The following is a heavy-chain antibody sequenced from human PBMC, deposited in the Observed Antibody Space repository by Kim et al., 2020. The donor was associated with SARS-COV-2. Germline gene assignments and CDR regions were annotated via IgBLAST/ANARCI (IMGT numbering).Heavy chain of an antibody. D-gene: IGHD3-3*01. CDR3: AKDRDPPSLDFWSGATEYYYGMDV. CDR2: ISGNSGSI. J-gene: IGHJ6*01. V-gene: IGHV3-9*01. CDR1: GFTFDDYA. Sequence: GGSLRLSCAASGFTFDDYAMHWVRQAPGKGLEWVSGISGNSGSICYADSVKGRFTISRDNAKNSLYLQMNRLRAEDTALYYCAKDRDPPSLDFWSGATEYYYGMDVWGQGTTVTASS.